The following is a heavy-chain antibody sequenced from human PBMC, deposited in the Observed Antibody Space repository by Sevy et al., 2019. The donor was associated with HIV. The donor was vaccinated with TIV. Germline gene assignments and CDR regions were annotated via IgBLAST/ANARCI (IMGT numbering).Heavy chain of an antibody. CDR1: GGSINSYY. V-gene: IGHV4-59*01. J-gene: IGHJ5*02. Sequence: SETLSLTCTVSGGSINSYYWSWIRQPPGKRLEWIGYLYDSGTTKYNPFLKSRVTLSLDTSKNQFSLKVSSVTAADTAVYYCARGGWDFWSGYYNWFDPWGQGTLVTVSS. D-gene: IGHD3-3*01. CDR2: LYDSGTT. CDR3: ARGGWDFWSGYYNWFDP.